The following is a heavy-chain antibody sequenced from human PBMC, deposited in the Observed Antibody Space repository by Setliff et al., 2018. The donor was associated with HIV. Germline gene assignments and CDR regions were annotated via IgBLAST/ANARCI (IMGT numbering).Heavy chain of an antibody. J-gene: IGHJ4*02. V-gene: IGHV3-73*01. CDR2: IRSRAKGYAT. CDR1: GLTFSGSP. D-gene: IGHD6-13*01. CDR3: TKTMYSSRWSGFDY. Sequence: PGGSLRLSCAASGLTFSGSPIHWVRQASGKGLEWLGRIRSRAKGYATEYGESVRGRFTISRDNSKNTLYLQMNSLRVEDTAVYYCTKTMYSSRWSGFDYWGQGTPVTVSS.